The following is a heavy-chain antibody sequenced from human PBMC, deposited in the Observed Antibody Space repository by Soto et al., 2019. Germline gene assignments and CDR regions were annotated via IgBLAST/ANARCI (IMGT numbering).Heavy chain of an antibody. CDR3: AKGGDIVAVADPFDY. CDR2: ISGSGGST. CDR1: VFTFSTYA. V-gene: IGHV3-23*01. J-gene: IGHJ4*02. D-gene: IGHD2-15*01. Sequence: GGSLILSSAASVFTFSTYAMGWVRQAPGKGLEWVSAISGSGGSTYYADSVKGRFTISRDNSKNTLYLQMNSLRAEDTAVYYCAKGGDIVAVADPFDYWGQGTMVTVSS.